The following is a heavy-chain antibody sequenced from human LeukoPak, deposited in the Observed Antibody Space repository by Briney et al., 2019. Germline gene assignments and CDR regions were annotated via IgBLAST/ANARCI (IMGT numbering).Heavy chain of an antibody. V-gene: IGHV3-30*18. CDR2: ISYDGSNK. J-gene: IGHJ6*02. CDR3: AKDLYDFWSGYAEYYYYGMDV. Sequence: GGSPRLSCAASGFTFSSYGMHWVRQAPGKGLEWVAVISYDGSNKYYADSVKGRFTISRDNSKNTLYLQMNSLRAEDTAVYYCAKDLYDFWSGYAEYYYYGMDVWGQGTTVTVSS. D-gene: IGHD3-3*01. CDR1: GFTFSSYG.